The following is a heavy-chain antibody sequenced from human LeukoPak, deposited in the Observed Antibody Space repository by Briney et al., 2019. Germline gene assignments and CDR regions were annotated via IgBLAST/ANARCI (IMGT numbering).Heavy chain of an antibody. CDR2: MNQDGSEK. D-gene: IGHD5-18*01. Sequence: GGSLRLSCAASGFTFSSYWMSWVRQAPGKGLEWVANMNQDGSEKNYVDPVKGRFTISRDNAKNSLSLQMNSLRAEDTAVYYCARDRGYSNFDYWGQGTLVTVSS. CDR3: ARDRGYSNFDY. CDR1: GFTFSSYW. J-gene: IGHJ4*02. V-gene: IGHV3-7*05.